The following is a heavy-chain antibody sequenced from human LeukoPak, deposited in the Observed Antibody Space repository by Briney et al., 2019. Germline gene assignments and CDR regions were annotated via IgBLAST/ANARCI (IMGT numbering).Heavy chain of an antibody. V-gene: IGHV6-1*01. D-gene: IGHD6-6*01. CDR2: TYYRSKWYN. Sequence: SQTLSLTCAISGDSVSSNSASWTWIRQSPSRGLEWLGRTYYRSKWYNDYALSVKSRIIINPDTSENQFSLQLNSVTPEDTAVYYCARVSPLVDGMDVWGQGTTVTVSS. CDR3: ARVSPLVDGMDV. J-gene: IGHJ6*02. CDR1: GDSVSSNSAS.